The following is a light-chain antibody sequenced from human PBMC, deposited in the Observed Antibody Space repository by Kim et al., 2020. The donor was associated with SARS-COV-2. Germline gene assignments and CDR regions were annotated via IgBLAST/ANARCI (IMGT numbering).Light chain of an antibody. V-gene: IGLV2-14*03. J-gene: IGLJ3*02. CDR1: RSDVDTYNY. CDR2: NVI. Sequence: GQSTTFSCTGTRSDVDTYNYVSWYQQHPGKAPKLMIYNVINRPSGVSNRFSGSKSGNTASLTISGLQAEDEAVYYCSSYTGSILLVFGGGTKVTVL. CDR3: SSYTGSILLV.